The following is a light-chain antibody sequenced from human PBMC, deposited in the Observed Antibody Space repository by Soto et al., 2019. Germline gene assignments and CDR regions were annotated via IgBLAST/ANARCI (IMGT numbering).Light chain of an antibody. V-gene: IGLV1-47*01. CDR2: RNN. Sequence: QLVLTQPPSASGTPGQRVTISCSGSSSNIGSSYVYWYQQLPGPATKLLIYRNNQRPSGVPDRFSGSKSGTSASLAISGLRSEDEADYYCAAWDDSLSGPVVFGGGTKVTVL. CDR1: SSNIGSSY. J-gene: IGLJ2*01. CDR3: AAWDDSLSGPVV.